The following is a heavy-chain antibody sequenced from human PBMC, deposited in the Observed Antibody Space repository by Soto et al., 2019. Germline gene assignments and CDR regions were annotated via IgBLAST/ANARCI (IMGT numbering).Heavy chain of an antibody. J-gene: IGHJ3*02. Sequence: SQTLSLTCTVSGGSISSSSYYWGWIRQPPGKGLEWIGSIYYSGSTYYNPSLKSRVTISVDTSKNQFSLKLSSVTAADTAVYYCARGPTYSSSWYDIWGQGTMVTVSS. CDR1: GGSISSSSYY. D-gene: IGHD6-13*01. CDR2: IYYSGST. CDR3: ARGPTYSSSWYDI. V-gene: IGHV4-39*01.